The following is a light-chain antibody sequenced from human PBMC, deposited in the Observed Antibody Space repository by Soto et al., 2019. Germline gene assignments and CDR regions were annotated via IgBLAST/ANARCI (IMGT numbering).Light chain of an antibody. V-gene: IGLV1-44*01. CDR3: AAWDASLNGYV. J-gene: IGLJ1*01. CDR2: SYD. CDR1: SSNIGGNT. Sequence: QSVLTQPPSASGTPGQRVTISCSTSSSNIGGNTVNWYQQVTGTAPKLLIYSYDQRPSGVPDRFSGSKSGTAASLAISGLQSEDEADYYCAAWDASLNGYVFGTGTKLTVL.